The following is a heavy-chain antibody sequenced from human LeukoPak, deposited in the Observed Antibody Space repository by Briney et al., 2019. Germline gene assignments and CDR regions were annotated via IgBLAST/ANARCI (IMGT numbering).Heavy chain of an antibody. CDR2: INPNSGGT. CDR1: GYTFTGYY. V-gene: IGHV1-2*02. J-gene: IGHJ4*02. Sequence: GASVKVSCKASGYTFTGYYMHWVRQAPGQGLELMGWINPNSGGTNYAQKFQGGVTMTRDTSISTAYMELSRLRSDDTAVYHCAREGAAAANFDYWGQGTLVTVSS. D-gene: IGHD6-13*01. CDR3: AREGAAAANFDY.